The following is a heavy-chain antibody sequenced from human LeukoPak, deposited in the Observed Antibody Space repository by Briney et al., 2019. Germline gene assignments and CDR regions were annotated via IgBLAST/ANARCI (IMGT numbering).Heavy chain of an antibody. D-gene: IGHD3-9*01. CDR1: GFTFSSYW. CDR2: INTDGSST. CDR3: ARGGRSTYFDWSPDY. Sequence: GGSLRLSCAASGFTFSSYWMHWVRQAPGKGLVWVSRINTDGSSTSYADSVKGRFTISRDNARNSLFLQMNSLRAEDTAVYYCARGGRSTYFDWSPDYWGQGTLVTVSS. J-gene: IGHJ4*02. V-gene: IGHV3-74*01.